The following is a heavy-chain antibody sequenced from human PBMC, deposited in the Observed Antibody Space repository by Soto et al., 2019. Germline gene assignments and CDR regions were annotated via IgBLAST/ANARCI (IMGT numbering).Heavy chain of an antibody. CDR3: ARGGMVRGVIKA. Sequence: SETLSLTCTVSGGSISSGGYYWSWIRQHPGKGLEWIGYIYYSGSTYYNPSLKSRVTISVDTSKNQFSLKLSSVTAADTAVYYCARGGMVRGVIKAWGQGTLVTV. CDR2: IYYSGST. D-gene: IGHD3-10*01. CDR1: GGSISSGGYY. V-gene: IGHV4-31*03. J-gene: IGHJ5*02.